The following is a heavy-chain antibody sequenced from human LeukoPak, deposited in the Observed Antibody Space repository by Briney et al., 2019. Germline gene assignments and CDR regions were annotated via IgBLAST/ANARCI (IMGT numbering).Heavy chain of an antibody. J-gene: IGHJ4*02. CDR3: ARSEMATTEDYFDY. CDR1: GFTVSSNY. D-gene: IGHD5-24*01. V-gene: IGHV3-53*04. Sequence: GGSLRLSCAASGFTVSSNYTSWVRQAPGKGLEWVSVIYSGGSTYYADSVKGRFTISRHNSKNTLYLQMNSLRAEDTAVYYCARSEMATTEDYFDYWGQGTLATVSS. CDR2: IYSGGST.